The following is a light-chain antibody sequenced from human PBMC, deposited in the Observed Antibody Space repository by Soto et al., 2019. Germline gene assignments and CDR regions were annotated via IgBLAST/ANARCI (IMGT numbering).Light chain of an antibody. J-gene: IGLJ3*02. Sequence: QSVLTQPPSVCAAPGQKVTISCCGSSSNIGNNYVSWYQQLPGTAPKLLIYDNNKRPSGIPDRFSGSKSGTSATLGITGLQTGDEADYYCGTWDSSLSAGVFGGGTKLTVL. CDR1: SSNIGNNY. CDR2: DNN. CDR3: GTWDSSLSAGV. V-gene: IGLV1-51*01.